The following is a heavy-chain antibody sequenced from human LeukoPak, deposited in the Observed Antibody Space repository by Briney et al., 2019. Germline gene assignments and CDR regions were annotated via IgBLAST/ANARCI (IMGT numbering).Heavy chain of an antibody. CDR3: ARFPHAGYSYGHWYFDV. D-gene: IGHD5-12*01. CDR1: GFTFSSYG. V-gene: IGHV3-33*01. CDR2: IWDDGSEK. Sequence: GGSLRLSCAASGFTFSSYGMHWVRQAPGKGLEWVAVIWDDGSEKYYADSVKGRFSISRDNSENTLSLQVNSLRAEDTAVYYCARFPHAGYSYGHWYFDVWGGGTLVTVSS. J-gene: IGHJ2*01.